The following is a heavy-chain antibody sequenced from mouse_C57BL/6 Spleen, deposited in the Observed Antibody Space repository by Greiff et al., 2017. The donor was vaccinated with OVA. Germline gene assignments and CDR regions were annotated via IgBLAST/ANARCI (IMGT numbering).Heavy chain of an antibody. CDR1: GFTFSDYG. J-gene: IGHJ1*03. CDR2: ISSGSSTI. V-gene: IGHV5-17*01. D-gene: IGHD2-5*01. Sequence: EVHLVESGGGLVKPGGSLKLSCAASGFTFSDYGMHWVRQAPEKGLEWVAYISSGSSTIYYADTVKGRFTISRDNAKNTLFLQMTSLRSEDTAMYYCARHYSNWYFDVWGTGTTVTVSS. CDR3: ARHYSNWYFDV.